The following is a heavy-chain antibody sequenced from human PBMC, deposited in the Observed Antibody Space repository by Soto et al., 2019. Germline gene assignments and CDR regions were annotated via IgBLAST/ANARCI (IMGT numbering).Heavy chain of an antibody. Sequence: GGSLRLSCVASGLRLSHYWMTWVRQAAGKGLEWVANIQEDGSAKYFVDSVKGRFTIPRDNVKNSLYLQMNSLRAEDAAVYYCARDCSSTSCQYYYYYGMDVWGQGTTVTVSS. CDR2: IQEDGSAK. CDR1: GLRLSHYW. CDR3: ARDCSSTSCQYYYYYGMDV. J-gene: IGHJ6*02. D-gene: IGHD2-2*01. V-gene: IGHV3-7*01.